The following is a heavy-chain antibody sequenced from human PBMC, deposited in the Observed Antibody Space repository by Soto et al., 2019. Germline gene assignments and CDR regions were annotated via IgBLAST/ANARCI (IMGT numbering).Heavy chain of an antibody. Sequence: PSETLSLTCTVSGGSISSRSYYWGWIRQPPGKGLEWIGSISYSETTYYSPSLKGRVTISTGTSKSQFSLKLSSVTAADTAVYYCVRPTESGWFDPWGQGTLVTVSS. V-gene: IGHV4-39*01. J-gene: IGHJ5*02. D-gene: IGHD3-3*01. CDR2: ISYSETT. CDR3: VRPTESGWFDP. CDR1: GGSISSRSYY.